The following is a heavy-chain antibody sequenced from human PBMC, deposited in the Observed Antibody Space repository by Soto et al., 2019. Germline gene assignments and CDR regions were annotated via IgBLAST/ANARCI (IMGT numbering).Heavy chain of an antibody. J-gene: IGHJ1*01. CDR1: GDSISSGGYS. CDR3: ASGGDGYKLPY. CDR2: IYHSGSA. V-gene: IGHV4-30-2*01. D-gene: IGHD5-12*01. Sequence: SETLSLTCSVSGDSISSGGYSWNWIRQPPGKGLEWIGYIYHSGSAHYNPSLKSRVTLSVDRSKNQFSLRLNSVTAADTAIYFCASGGDGYKLPYWGQGALVTVSS.